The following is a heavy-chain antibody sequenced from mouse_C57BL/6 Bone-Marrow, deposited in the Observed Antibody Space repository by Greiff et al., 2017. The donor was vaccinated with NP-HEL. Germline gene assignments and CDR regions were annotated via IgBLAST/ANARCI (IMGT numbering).Heavy chain of an antibody. V-gene: IGHV1-75*01. Sequence: VQLVESGPELVKPGASVKISCKASGYTFTDYYINWVKQRPGQGLEWIGWIFPGSGSTYYNEKFKGKATLTVDKSSSTAYMLLSSLTSEDSAVYFCARRGNYGTVLFDYWGQGTTLTVSS. CDR1: GYTFTDYY. J-gene: IGHJ2*01. CDR3: ARRGNYGTVLFDY. D-gene: IGHD2-4*01. CDR2: IFPGSGST.